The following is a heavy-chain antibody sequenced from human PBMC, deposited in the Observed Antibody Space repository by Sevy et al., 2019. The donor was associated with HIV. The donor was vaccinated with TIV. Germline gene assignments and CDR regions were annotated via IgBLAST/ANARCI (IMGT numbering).Heavy chain of an antibody. V-gene: IGHV1-69*13. Sequence: ASVKVSCKASGGTFSSYAISWVRQAPGQGLEWMGGIIPIFGTANYAQKFQGRVTITADESTGTAYMGLCRLRSEDTAVYYCARGGPGGYYDSSGLDAFDIWGQGTMVTVSS. CDR3: ARGGPGGYYDSSGLDAFDI. CDR2: IIPIFGTA. CDR1: GGTFSSYA. J-gene: IGHJ3*02. D-gene: IGHD3-22*01.